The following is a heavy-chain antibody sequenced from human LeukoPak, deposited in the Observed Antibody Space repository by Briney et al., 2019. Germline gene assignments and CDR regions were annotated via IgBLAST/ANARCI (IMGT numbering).Heavy chain of an antibody. J-gene: IGHJ4*02. D-gene: IGHD1-26*01. CDR1: GYTFTSYY. Sequence: GASVKVSCKASGYTFTSYYMHWVRQAPGQGLEWMGISNPSGGSTSYAQKFQGRVTMTRDTSTSTVYMELSSLRSDDTAVYYCARGRQSAVGATEKPGDYWGRGTLVIVSS. V-gene: IGHV1-46*01. CDR2: SNPSGGST. CDR3: ARGRQSAVGATEKPGDY.